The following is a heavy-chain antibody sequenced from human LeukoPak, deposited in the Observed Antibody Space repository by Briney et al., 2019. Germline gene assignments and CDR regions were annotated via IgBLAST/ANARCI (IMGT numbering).Heavy chain of an antibody. CDR1: GYTFTSYA. D-gene: IGHD1-26*01. V-gene: IGHV1-3*01. CDR3: AREWSVGADFDY. J-gene: IGHJ4*02. CDR2: INAVNGNT. Sequence: ASVKVSCKASGYTFTSYAMHWVRQAPGQRLEWMGWINAVNGNTKYSQKFQGRVTITRDTSASTAYMELSSLRSEDTAVYYCAREWSVGADFDYWGQGTLVTVSS.